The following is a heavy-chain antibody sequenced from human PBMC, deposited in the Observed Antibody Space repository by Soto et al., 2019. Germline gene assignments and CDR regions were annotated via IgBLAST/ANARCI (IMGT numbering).Heavy chain of an antibody. Sequence: QVQLVESGGGVVQPGRSLRLSCTASGFTFSSYGMHWVRQAPGKGLEWVAITWSDESRKYYADSVKGRFIISRDNYKNTRFLQMDSLRAEDTAIYHCARGRRGPISTIPLLDNWGQGTLVTVSS. J-gene: IGHJ4*02. CDR1: GFTFSSYG. D-gene: IGHD2-21*01. CDR2: TWSDESRK. CDR3: ARGRRGPISTIPLLDN. V-gene: IGHV3-33*01.